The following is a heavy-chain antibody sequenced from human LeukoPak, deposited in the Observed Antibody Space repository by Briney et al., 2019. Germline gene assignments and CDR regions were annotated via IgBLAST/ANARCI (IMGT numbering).Heavy chain of an antibody. J-gene: IGHJ5*02. V-gene: IGHV1-18*01. CDR2: LSAYNSKT. Sequence: DSVKVSCKASGYIFTTTYIPWVRQARGQGLALMGWLSAYNSKTRSEQKFQGRVTMTTDTPTRTAYMELRSLRSDDTAMYYCARVVDFWGDRNWFDTWGQGTLVTVSS. D-gene: IGHD3-3*01. CDR3: ARVVDFWGDRNWFDT. CDR1: GYIFTTTY.